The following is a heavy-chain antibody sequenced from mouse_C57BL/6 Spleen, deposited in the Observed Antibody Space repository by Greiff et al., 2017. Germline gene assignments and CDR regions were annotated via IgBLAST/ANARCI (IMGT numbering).Heavy chain of an antibody. CDR3: ARSGYYDYDSPWFAY. V-gene: IGHV3-6*01. CDR2: ISYDGSN. D-gene: IGHD2-4*01. CDR1: GYSITSGYY. Sequence: EVKLQESGPGLVKPSQSLSLTCSVTGYSITSGYYWNWIRQFPGNKLEWMGYISYDGSNNYNPSLKNRISITRDTSKNQFFLKLNSVTTEDTATYYCARSGYYDYDSPWFAYWGQGTLVTVSA. J-gene: IGHJ3*01.